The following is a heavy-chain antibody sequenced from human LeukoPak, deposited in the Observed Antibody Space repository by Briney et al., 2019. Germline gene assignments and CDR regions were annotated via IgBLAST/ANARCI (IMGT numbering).Heavy chain of an antibody. CDR3: ARAPGVKANWFDP. CDR1: GYTFTSYA. J-gene: IGHJ5*02. CDR2: IIPILGIA. Sequence: SVKVSCKASGYTFTSYAISWVRQAPGQGLEWMGRIIPILGIANYAQKFQGRVTITADKSTSTAYMELSSLRSEDTAVYYCARAPGVKANWFDPWGQGTLVTVSS. D-gene: IGHD2-8*01. V-gene: IGHV1-69*04.